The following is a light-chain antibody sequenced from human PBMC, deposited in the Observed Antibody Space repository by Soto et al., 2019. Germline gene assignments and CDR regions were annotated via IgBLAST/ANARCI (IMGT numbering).Light chain of an antibody. J-gene: IGKJ1*01. Sequence: EIVLTQSPGTLSLSPGERATLSCRASQSVSSNLAWYQQKPGQAPRLLIYGASTRATGIPDRFSGSGSGTDFTLTISDVQPEDFAIYYCHQRQSWPRTFGQGTKVDI. CDR3: HQRQSWPRT. CDR2: GAS. V-gene: IGKV3-11*01. CDR1: QSVSSN.